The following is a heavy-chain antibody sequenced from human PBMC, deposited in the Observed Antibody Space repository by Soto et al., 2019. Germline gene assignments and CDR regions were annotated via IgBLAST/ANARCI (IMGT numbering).Heavy chain of an antibody. CDR2: ISVYSDGT. J-gene: IGHJ5*02. D-gene: IGHD2-2*01. CDR3: ARVVPGAEAWFGP. CDR1: GYTFSNYG. V-gene: IGHV1-18*01. Sequence: QVQLVQSGGEVKRPGASVKVSCKTSGYTFSNYGITWVRQAPGQPLEWLGWISVYSDGTNYAQKFQGRVSITTDTSTTTAYMELRSLRSDDTAVYYCARVVPGAEAWFGPWGQGTLVTVSS.